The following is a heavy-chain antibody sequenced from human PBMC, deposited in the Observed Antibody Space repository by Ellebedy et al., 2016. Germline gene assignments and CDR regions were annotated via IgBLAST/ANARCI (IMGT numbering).Heavy chain of an antibody. J-gene: IGHJ4*02. Sequence: GESLKISXAASGFTFSSYWMSWVRQAPGKGLEWVSAISGSGGSTYYADSVKGRFTISRDNSKNTLYLQMSSLRAEDTAVYYCVKGSVLRTTFDYWGQGTLVTVSS. CDR1: GFTFSSYW. D-gene: IGHD2-8*01. CDR3: VKGSVLRTTFDY. V-gene: IGHV3-23*01. CDR2: ISGSGGST.